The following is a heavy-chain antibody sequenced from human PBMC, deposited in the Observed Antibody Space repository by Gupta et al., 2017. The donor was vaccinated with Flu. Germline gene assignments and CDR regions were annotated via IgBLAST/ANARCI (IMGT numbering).Heavy chain of an antibody. V-gene: IGHV3-74*03. D-gene: IGHD4-17*01. CDR3: ATVTSGC. Sequence: EMQLVESGGGLVQPGGSLRLSCAASGFTFSSSYLQWVRQAPGKGLVLVSRINPDGSSTTYAESVKGRFTISRDNAKNTLYLQMNSLGDDDTAVDYCATVTSGCWGQGTLVTVSS. CDR2: INPDGSST. CDR1: GFTFSSSY. J-gene: IGHJ4*02.